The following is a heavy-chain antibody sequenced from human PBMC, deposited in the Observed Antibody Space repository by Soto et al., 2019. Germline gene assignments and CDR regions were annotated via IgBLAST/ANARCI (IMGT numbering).Heavy chain of an antibody. CDR3: ARDKCGYSDGYGCYFDS. CDR2: ISGSGEYI. V-gene: IGHV3-21*01. Sequence: GGSLRLSCAASGFSFSDYTINWVRQAPGVGLAWVSAISGSGEYIYYADSVKGRFTISRDNAKNSLYLQMNSLRAEDSAVYYCARDKCGYSDGYGCYFDSWGQGTRVTVSS. CDR1: GFSFSDYT. D-gene: IGHD5-18*01. J-gene: IGHJ4*02.